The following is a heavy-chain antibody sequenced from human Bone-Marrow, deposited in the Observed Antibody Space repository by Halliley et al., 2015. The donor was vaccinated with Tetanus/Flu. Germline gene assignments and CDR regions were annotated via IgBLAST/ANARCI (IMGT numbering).Heavy chain of an antibody. CDR2: ISGDGSET. D-gene: IGHD3-10*01. V-gene: IGHV3-43*02. CDR3: ARSSGWPAHD. J-gene: IGHJ4*02. Sequence: KGLEWVSLISGDGSETYYADSIKGRFTISRENSKNSLYLQMNSLRTDDTALYFCARSSGWPAHDWGQGTLVTVSS.